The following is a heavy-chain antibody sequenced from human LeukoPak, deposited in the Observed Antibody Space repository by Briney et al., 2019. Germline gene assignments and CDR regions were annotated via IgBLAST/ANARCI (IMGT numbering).Heavy chain of an antibody. J-gene: IGHJ4*02. D-gene: IGHD1-26*01. V-gene: IGHV3-21*01. CDR3: ARDRATGASRVFLVQ. CDR2: MSSGGTYV. CDR1: AFSFTSFA. Sequence: PGRCLRLSCAAPAFSFTSFAMTWVRQAPGKGLEWVSSMSSGGTYVYYPDSVRGRFTISRDNAKNSLYLLMNNLRAEDTAVYYCARDRATGASRVFLVQWGQGTLVTVSS.